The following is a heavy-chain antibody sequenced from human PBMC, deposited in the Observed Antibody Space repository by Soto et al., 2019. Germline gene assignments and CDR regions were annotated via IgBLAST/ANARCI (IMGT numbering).Heavy chain of an antibody. J-gene: IGHJ4*02. CDR2: ISSSGSTI. Sequence: GGSLRLSCAASGFTFSDYYMSWLRQAPGKGLEWVSYISSSGSTIYYADSVKGRFTISRDNAKNSLYLQMNSLRAEDTAVYYCARKVRRTLGLFDYWGQGTLVTVSS. CDR1: GFTFSDYY. CDR3: ARKVRRTLGLFDY. D-gene: IGHD7-27*01. V-gene: IGHV3-11*01.